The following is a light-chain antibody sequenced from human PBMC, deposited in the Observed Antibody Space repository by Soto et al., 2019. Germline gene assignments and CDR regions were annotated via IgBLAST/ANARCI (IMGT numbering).Light chain of an antibody. V-gene: IGLV1-44*01. J-gene: IGLJ2*01. Sequence: QSVLTQPPSASGTPGQRVTTSCSGSSSNIGSNTVNWYQQLPGTAPKLLIYSNNQRPSGVRDRFSGSKSGTSASLAISGLQSEDEDDYYCAAWDDSLNGVVFGGGTKLTVL. CDR2: SNN. CDR1: SSNIGSNT. CDR3: AAWDDSLNGVV.